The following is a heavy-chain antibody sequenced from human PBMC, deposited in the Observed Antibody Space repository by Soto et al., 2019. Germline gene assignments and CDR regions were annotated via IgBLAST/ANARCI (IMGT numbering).Heavy chain of an antibody. V-gene: IGHV3-48*01. CDR2: ISSTSTTL. CDR1: GFNFRAYS. D-gene: IGHD4-17*01. J-gene: IGHJ4*02. Sequence: EVQLVESGGGLVQPGESLRLSCVVSGFNFRAYSMNWVRQAPGKGLEWISYISSTSTTLYYADSVKGRFTISRDTDQKSLFLQMNSLRAEHTAVYYCVRDSGDYPDYWGQGTQVTVSS. CDR3: VRDSGDYPDY.